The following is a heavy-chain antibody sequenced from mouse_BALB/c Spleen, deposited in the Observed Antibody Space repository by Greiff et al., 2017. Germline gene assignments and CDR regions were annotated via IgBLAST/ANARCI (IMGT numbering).Heavy chain of an antibody. Sequence: ESGPGLVKPSQSLSLTCSVTGYSITSGYYWYWIRQFPGNKLEWMGYISYDGSNNYNPSLKNRISITRDTSKNQFFLKLNSVTTEDTATYYCARETTMITTSFAYWGQGTLVTVSA. CDR3: ARETTMITTSFAY. CDR1: GYSITSGYY. D-gene: IGHD2-4*01. CDR2: ISYDGSN. V-gene: IGHV3-6*02. J-gene: IGHJ3*01.